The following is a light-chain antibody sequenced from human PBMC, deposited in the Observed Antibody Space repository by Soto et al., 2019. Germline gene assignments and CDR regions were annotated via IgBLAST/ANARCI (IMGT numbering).Light chain of an antibody. J-gene: IGLJ2*01. CDR3: GAYHGSGSNFVV. V-gene: IGLV9-49*01. CDR1: SGYSNYK. CDR2: VGTGGIVG. Sequence: QAVVTQPPSASASLGASDTLTCTLSSGYSNYKVDWYQQRPGKGPRFVMRVGTGGIVGSKGDGIPDRFSVLGSGLNRYLTIKNIQEEDESDYHCGAYHGSGSNFVVFGGGTKVTVL.